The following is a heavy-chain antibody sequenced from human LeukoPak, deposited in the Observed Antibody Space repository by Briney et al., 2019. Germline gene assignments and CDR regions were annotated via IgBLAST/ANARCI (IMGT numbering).Heavy chain of an antibody. D-gene: IGHD3-16*02. J-gene: IGHJ4*02. CDR3: ARQSPLSYCFDY. CDR2: IHPDDSDT. Sequence: GESLKISCKGSGDRFSNHWIGWVRQMPGKGLEWMGIIHPDDSDTRYSPSFQGQVTISADKSIRTAYLKLSSLKASDTAIYHCARQSPLSYCFDYWGQGTLVTVSS. V-gene: IGHV5-51*01. CDR1: GDRFSNHW.